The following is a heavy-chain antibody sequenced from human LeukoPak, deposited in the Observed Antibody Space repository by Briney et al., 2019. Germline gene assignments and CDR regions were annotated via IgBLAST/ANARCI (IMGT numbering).Heavy chain of an antibody. CDR2: IRSNSSYI. V-gene: IGHV3-21*01. J-gene: IGHJ4*02. Sequence: GGALRLSCAASGFTFSSYRMNWVRQAPGKGLEWVSSIRSNSSYIYYADSVKRRFTISRDNAKNSLYLQMNSLRAEDTAVYYCARGDYDFWTPPLDYWGQGTLVTVSS. CDR3: ARGDYDFWTPPLDY. CDR1: GFTFSSYR. D-gene: IGHD3-3*01.